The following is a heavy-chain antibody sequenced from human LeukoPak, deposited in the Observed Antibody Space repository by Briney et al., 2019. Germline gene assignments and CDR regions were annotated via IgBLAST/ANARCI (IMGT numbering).Heavy chain of an antibody. CDR2: MKPNNGDT. Sequence: GASVKVSCKVSGYTLTELSMHWVRQATGQGLEWMGWMKPNNGDTGYAQKFQGRVTMTRNTAINTAYLELNSLTSEDTAVYFCARGPPEKTYSDYWGQGTLVTVSS. CDR3: ARGPPEKTYSDY. V-gene: IGHV1-8*01. CDR1: GYTLTELS. D-gene: IGHD4-11*01. J-gene: IGHJ4*02.